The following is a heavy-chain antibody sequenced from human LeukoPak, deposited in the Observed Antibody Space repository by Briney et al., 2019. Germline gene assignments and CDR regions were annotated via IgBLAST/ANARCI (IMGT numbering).Heavy chain of an antibody. D-gene: IGHD3-22*01. Sequence: GSVKVSCTASGYTFTSYEINWVRQATGHGLEWMGRMNPDTGFTGYAQKVRGRVTMTRDTSMSTAYMELSSLRSEDTAVYYCARGGTLSSGSLRAFDIWGQGTLVTVSS. CDR3: ARGGTLSSGSLRAFDI. J-gene: IGHJ4*02. CDR1: GYTFTSYE. V-gene: IGHV1-8*01. CDR2: MNPDTGFT.